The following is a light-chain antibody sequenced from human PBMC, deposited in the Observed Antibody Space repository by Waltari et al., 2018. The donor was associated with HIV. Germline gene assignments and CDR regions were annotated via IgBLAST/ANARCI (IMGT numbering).Light chain of an antibody. CDR2: EVS. Sequence: QSALTQPPSVSGSPGPSVTISCTETSSHVSRYDRVSWYQQSPGTAPKLMIYEVSNRPSGVPDRFSGSKSGNTASLTISGLQPEDEADYYCSSYTTSSTWVFGGGTKVTVL. V-gene: IGLV2-18*02. CDR1: SSHVSRYDR. CDR3: SSYTTSSTWV. J-gene: IGLJ2*01.